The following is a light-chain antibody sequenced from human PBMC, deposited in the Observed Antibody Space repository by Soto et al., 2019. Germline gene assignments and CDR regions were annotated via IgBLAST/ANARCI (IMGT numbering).Light chain of an antibody. CDR3: QQYGTSLGT. J-gene: IGKJ2*01. CDR1: QSISSFS. Sequence: EVVLTQSPGTLTLSPGEGATLSCRASQSISSFSLAWYQHKPGQAPRLLIYDTSRRATGIPDRFSGSGFGTDFTLTISRLEPEDCAVYYCQQYGTSLGTFGQGTKLELK. V-gene: IGKV3-20*01. CDR2: DTS.